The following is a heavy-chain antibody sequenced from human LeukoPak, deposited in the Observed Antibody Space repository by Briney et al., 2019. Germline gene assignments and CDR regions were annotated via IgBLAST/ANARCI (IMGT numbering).Heavy chain of an antibody. J-gene: IGHJ5*02. CDR1: GGSISSSSYY. D-gene: IGHD3-10*01. Sequence: SETLSLTCTVSGGSISSSSYYWGWIRQPPGKGLEWIGSIYYSGSTYYNPSLKSRVTISVDTSKNQFSLKLSSVTAADTAVYYCARRNPPITMVRGVDSWFDPWGQGTLVTVSS. V-gene: IGHV4-39*01. CDR2: IYYSGST. CDR3: ARRNPPITMVRGVDSWFDP.